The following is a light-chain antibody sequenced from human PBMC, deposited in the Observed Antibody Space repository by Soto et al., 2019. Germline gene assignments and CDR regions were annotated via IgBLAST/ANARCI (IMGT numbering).Light chain of an antibody. V-gene: IGKV3-20*01. J-gene: IGKJ1*01. CDR2: GAS. Sequence: EIVLTQSPGALSLSPGERATLSCGASQCVSSSYLAWYQQKPGQAPRLLIYGASTRATGIPDRFSGSGSGTDFTLTISRLEPEDFAVYYCQQYGSSPRTFGQGTKVEIK. CDR1: QCVSSSY. CDR3: QQYGSSPRT.